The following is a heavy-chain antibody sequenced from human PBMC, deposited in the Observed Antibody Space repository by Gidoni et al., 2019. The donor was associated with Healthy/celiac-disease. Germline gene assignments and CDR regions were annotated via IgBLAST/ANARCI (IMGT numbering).Heavy chain of an antibody. CDR3: AREINGKINWFDP. D-gene: IGHD3-16*01. Sequence: SWIRQPPGKGLEWIGYIYYSGSTNYNPSLKSRVTISVDTSKNQFSLKLSSVTAADTAVYYCAREINGKINWFDPWGQGTLVTVSS. V-gene: IGHV4-59*01. CDR2: IYYSGST. J-gene: IGHJ5*02.